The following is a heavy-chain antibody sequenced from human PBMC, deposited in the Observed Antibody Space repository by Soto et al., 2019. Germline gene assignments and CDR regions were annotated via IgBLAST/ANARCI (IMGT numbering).Heavy chain of an antibody. V-gene: IGHV3-73*01. CDR1: GFTFSGSA. CDR3: TRGYGDYVRDY. Sequence: EVQLVESGGGLVQPGGSLKLSCAVSGFTFSGSAMHWVRQASGKGLEWVGHIRSKSNSYATAYAASVKGRFTISRDDSKNTAYLQMNSLKTEDTAVYYCTRGYGDYVRDYWGQGTLVTVSS. J-gene: IGHJ4*02. CDR2: IRSKSNSYAT. D-gene: IGHD4-17*01.